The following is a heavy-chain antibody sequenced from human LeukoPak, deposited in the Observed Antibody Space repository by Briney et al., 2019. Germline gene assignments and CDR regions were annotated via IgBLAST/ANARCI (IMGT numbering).Heavy chain of an antibody. J-gene: IGHJ3*02. D-gene: IGHD4-17*01. V-gene: IGHV1-2*02. CDR1: GYTFTGYY. CDR2: INPNSRGT. Sequence: ASVKVSCKASGYTFTGYYMHWVRQAPGQGLGWMGSINPNSRGTNYAQKFPGKVTMTRDTFISTAYMELSRLRSDDTGVYYCARTVYGDLDAFDIWGQGTMVTVSS. CDR3: ARTVYGDLDAFDI.